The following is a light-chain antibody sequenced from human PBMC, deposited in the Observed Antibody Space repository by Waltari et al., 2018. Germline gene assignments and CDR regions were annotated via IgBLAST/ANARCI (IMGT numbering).Light chain of an antibody. CDR3: HQYSTTPWT. CDR1: QSVLYSVNNQNY. J-gene: IGKJ1*01. CDR2: WAS. V-gene: IGKV4-1*01. Sequence: DIVMTQSPDSLAVSLGERATINCKSSQSVLYSVNNQNYLAWYQQKPGQTPKLLIYWASARESGVPDRFSGSGSGTDFTLTITSLQSEDVAVYYCHQYSTTPWTFGQGTKVEI.